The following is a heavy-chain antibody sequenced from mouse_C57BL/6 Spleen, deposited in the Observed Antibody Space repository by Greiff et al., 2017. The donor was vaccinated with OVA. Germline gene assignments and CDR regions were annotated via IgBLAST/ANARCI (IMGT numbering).Heavy chain of an antibody. CDR3: ATFYYGNYGAMDY. D-gene: IGHD2-1*01. CDR2: IHPNSGST. CDR1: GYTFTSYW. J-gene: IGHJ4*01. V-gene: IGHV1-64*01. Sequence: QVQLKQPGAELVKPGASVKLSCKASGYTFTSYWMHWVKQRPGQGLEWIGMIHPNSGSTSYNEKFKSKATLTVDKSSSTAYMQLSSLTSEDSAVYYCATFYYGNYGAMDYWGQGTSVTVSS.